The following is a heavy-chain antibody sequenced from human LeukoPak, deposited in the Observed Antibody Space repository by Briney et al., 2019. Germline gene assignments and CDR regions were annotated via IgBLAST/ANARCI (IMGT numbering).Heavy chain of an antibody. Sequence: GGSLRLSCAASGFTFSSYDMHWVRQAPGRGLEWISAIGIAGDTYYPDSVKGRFTISRENAKNYMYLQMNSLKDGDTAVYYCIRGGIRVSGIDAFDIWGQGTMVTVSS. CDR1: GFTFSSYD. V-gene: IGHV3-13*01. CDR2: IGIAGDT. J-gene: IGHJ3*02. CDR3: IRGGIRVSGIDAFDI. D-gene: IGHD5/OR15-5a*01.